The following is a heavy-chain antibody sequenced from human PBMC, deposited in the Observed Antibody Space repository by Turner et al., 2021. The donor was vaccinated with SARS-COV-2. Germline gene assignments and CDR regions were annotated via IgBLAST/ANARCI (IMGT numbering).Heavy chain of an antibody. D-gene: IGHD5-12*01. J-gene: IGHJ4*02. V-gene: IGHV3-23*01. CDR1: GFPFSSYA. Sequence: EVPLLESGGGFVPPGGSLKLSCAASGFPFSSYAMSWVRQPPGKGLEWVSGIHVSGDTSYYADSVRGRFTISRDNSKNTLFLQMNSLRAEDTAVYYCAKDHEATRGHFDYWGQGTLITVSS. CDR3: AKDHEATRGHFDY. CDR2: IHVSGDTS.